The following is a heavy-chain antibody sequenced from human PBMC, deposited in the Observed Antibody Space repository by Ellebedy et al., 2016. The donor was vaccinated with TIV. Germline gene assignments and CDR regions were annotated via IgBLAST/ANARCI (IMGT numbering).Heavy chain of an antibody. D-gene: IGHD6-19*01. CDR1: GGTFSSYA. J-gene: IGHJ4*02. Sequence: AASVKVSCKASGGTFSSYAVSWVRQAPGQGLEWMGGILPIFGTPNYAQKFQGRVTIAADESTSTAYMELSSLRSDDTAVYFCARQGSGWYFDYWGQGTLVTVSS. V-gene: IGHV1-69*13. CDR2: ILPIFGTP. CDR3: ARQGSGWYFDY.